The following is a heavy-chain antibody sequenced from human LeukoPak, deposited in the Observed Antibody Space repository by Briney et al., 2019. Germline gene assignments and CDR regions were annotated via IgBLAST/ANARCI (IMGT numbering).Heavy chain of an antibody. J-gene: IGHJ4*02. D-gene: IGHD3-22*01. CDR2: IKTDGSNT. CDR1: GFTFSSYW. CDR3: TRTYYYDSRDYFDY. V-gene: IGHV3-74*01. Sequence: GWALRLSCAASGFTFSSYWRHWVRQVPGKGLVWVSRIKTDGSNTVYADNVKGRFTISRDNAKNTLYLQMNSLRVEDTAVYYCTRTYYYDSRDYFDYWGQGALVTVSS.